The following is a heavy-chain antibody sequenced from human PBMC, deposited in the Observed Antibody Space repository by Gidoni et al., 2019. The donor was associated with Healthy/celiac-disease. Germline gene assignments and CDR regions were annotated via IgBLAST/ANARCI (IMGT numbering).Heavy chain of an antibody. Sequence: EVQLVASGGGLVQPGGSLRLSCSASGCTFSSYAMHWVRQAPGKGLEYVSAISSNGGSTYYADSVKGRFTISRDNSKNTLYLQMSSLRAEDTAVYYCVRYYYDSSGYYAYFDYWGQGTLVTVSS. V-gene: IGHV3-64D*06. CDR3: VRYYYDSSGYYAYFDY. D-gene: IGHD3-22*01. CDR1: GCTFSSYA. J-gene: IGHJ4*02. CDR2: ISSNGGST.